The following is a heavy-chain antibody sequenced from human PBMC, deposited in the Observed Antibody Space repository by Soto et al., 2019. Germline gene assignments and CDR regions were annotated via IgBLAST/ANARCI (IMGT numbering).Heavy chain of an antibody. V-gene: IGHV4-31*03. D-gene: IGHD6-19*01. Sequence: QVQLQESGPGLVKPSQTLSLTCTVSGGSISRGGYYWSWIRQHPGKGLEWIGYIYDNDSTYYNPSLKSRVTMLFDMSRNQFSLKLSSVTAADTAVYYCARHHMAATDMYFDYWGQGTLVTVSS. CDR1: GGSISRGGYY. CDR3: ARHHMAATDMYFDY. J-gene: IGHJ4*02. CDR2: IYDNDST.